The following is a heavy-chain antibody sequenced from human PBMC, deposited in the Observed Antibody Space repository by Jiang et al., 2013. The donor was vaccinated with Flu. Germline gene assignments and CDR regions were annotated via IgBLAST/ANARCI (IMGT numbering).Heavy chain of an antibody. Sequence: VQLVESGAEVKKPGSSVKVSCKASGGTFSSYAISWVRQAPGQGLEWMGGIIPIFGTANYAQKFQGRATITADESTSTAYMELSSLRSEDTAVYYCAREWGIVGATNRAFDIWGQGTMVTVSS. CDR1: GGTFSSYA. D-gene: IGHD1-26*01. J-gene: IGHJ3*02. CDR3: AREWGIVGATNRAFDI. CDR2: IIPIFGTA. V-gene: IGHV1-69*01.